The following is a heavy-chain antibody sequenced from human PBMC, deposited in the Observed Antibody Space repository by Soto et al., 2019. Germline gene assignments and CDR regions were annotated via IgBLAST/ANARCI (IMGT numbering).Heavy chain of an antibody. CDR2: MYNSGST. CDR3: ASMGYHYGSGSYPLDY. D-gene: IGHD3-10*01. V-gene: IGHV4-59*08. J-gene: IGHJ4*02. Sequence: QVPLQESGPGLVKPSETLSLTCTVSGGSISSYYWTWIRQPPGKGLEWIGFMYNSGSTHYNPSLKSRVTISLDTYKNKFSLNLRSVTAADTAVYYCASMGYHYGSGSYPLDYWGQGTLVTVSS. CDR1: GGSISSYY.